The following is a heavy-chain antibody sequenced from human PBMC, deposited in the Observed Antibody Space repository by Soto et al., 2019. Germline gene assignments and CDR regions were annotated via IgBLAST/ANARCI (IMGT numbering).Heavy chain of an antibody. D-gene: IGHD2-21*02. CDR3: AREEYGGDSGRYAMDV. CDR1: GYTFSRNG. V-gene: IGHV1-18*01. CDR2: INGYNGDT. Sequence: QVYLVQSGAEVKKPGASVKVTCKASGYTFSRNGISWVRQAPEQGLEWMGWINGYNGDTTYAQKFQGRVTLTTDTSTSTGYMELRSLRADDTAVYYCAREEYGGDSGRYAMDVWGQGTTVTVSS. J-gene: IGHJ6*02.